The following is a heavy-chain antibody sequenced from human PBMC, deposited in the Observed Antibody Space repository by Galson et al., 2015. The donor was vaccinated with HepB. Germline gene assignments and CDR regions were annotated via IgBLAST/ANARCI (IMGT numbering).Heavy chain of an antibody. CDR1: GGSISSSSYY. CDR2: MYYTGST. D-gene: IGHD6-19*01. CDR3: ARSQYSSGWTIEL. J-gene: IGHJ4*02. V-gene: IGHV4-39*01. Sequence: ETLSLTCTVSGGSISSSSYYWAWIRQPPGKGLEWIGSMYYTGSTYYNPSLKSRVTISVDTSKNQFSLKLSSVIAADTAMYYCARSQYSSGWTIELWGQGTLVTVSS.